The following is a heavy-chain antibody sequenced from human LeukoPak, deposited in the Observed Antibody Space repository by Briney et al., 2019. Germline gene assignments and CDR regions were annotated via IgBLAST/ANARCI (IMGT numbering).Heavy chain of an antibody. V-gene: IGHV1-8*03. J-gene: IGHJ4*02. Sequence: ASVKVSCKASGYTFTNYHINWVRQATGQGLEWMGWMNPNSGDRGYAQKFQGRVTISGDTSISTSYMELGSLRSDNTAVYFCARTTSFTASGYDYWGQGTLVTVSS. CDR2: MNPNSGDR. CDR3: ARTTSFTASGYDY. CDR1: GYTFTNYH. D-gene: IGHD6-25*01.